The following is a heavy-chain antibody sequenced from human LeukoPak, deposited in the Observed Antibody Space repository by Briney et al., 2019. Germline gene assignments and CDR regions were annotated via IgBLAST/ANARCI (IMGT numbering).Heavy chain of an antibody. V-gene: IGHV4-38-2*01. CDR1: GYSISSGYY. J-gene: IGHJ4*02. Sequence: SETLSLTCAVSGYSISSGYYWGWIRQPPGKGLEWIGSIYHSGSTYYNPSLKSRVTISVDTSKNQFSLKLSSVTAADTAVYYCARVRGGGYLYYFDYWGQGTLVTVSS. CDR2: IYHSGST. CDR3: ARVRGGGYLYYFDY. D-gene: IGHD1-26*01.